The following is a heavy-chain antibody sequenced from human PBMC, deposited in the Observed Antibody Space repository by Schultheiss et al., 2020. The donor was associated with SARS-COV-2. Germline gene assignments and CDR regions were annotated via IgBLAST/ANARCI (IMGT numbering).Heavy chain of an antibody. CDR3: ARDQDYGRVAFDI. CDR2: IYYTGIT. V-gene: IGHV4-59*01. Sequence: SETLSLTCTVSGSSISGYFWTWIRQPPGKGLEQMGNIYYTGITKYSPSLKSRVTISVDTSKNQFSLKLSSVTAADTALYYCARDQDYGRVAFDIWGLGTMVTVSS. J-gene: IGHJ3*02. D-gene: IGHD4/OR15-4a*01. CDR1: GSSISGYF.